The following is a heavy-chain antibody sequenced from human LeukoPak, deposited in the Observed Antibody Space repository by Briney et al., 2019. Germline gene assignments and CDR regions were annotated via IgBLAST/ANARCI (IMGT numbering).Heavy chain of an antibody. CDR2: FYYSGST. J-gene: IGHJ6*02. V-gene: IGHV4-39*01. Sequence: SETLSLTCTVSGGSVSSGTYYWGWIRQPPGKGLEWIGNFYYSGSTYYNPSLKSRVTISVDTSNNQFSLKLSSVTAADTAVYYCARGGHVTIFANYYGMDVWGQGTTVTVSS. CDR1: GGSVSSGTYY. CDR3: ARGGHVTIFANYYGMDV. D-gene: IGHD3-3*01.